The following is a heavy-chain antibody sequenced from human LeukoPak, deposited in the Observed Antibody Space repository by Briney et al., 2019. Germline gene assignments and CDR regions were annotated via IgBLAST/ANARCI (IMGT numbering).Heavy chain of an antibody. V-gene: IGHV4-38-2*01. J-gene: IGHJ6*03. CDR3: ARCSYSYYYMDV. CDR2: VFNSGTT. D-gene: IGHD2-21*01. Sequence: SETLSLTCAVSGYSISSGFYWGWIRQPPGKGLEWIGNVFNSGTTYYNPSLKSRVTISVDTSKNQFSLKLTSVTAADTALYYCARCSYSYYYMDVWGKGTTVTVSS. CDR1: GYSISSGFY.